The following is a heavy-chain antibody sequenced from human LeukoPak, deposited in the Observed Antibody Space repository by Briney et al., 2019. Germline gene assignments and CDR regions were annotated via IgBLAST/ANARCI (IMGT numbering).Heavy chain of an antibody. V-gene: IGHV3-30-3*01. CDR1: GFTFSSHA. J-gene: IGHJ4*02. Sequence: GRSLRLSCAASGFTFSSHAMHWVRQAPGKGLEWVAVISYDGSNKYYADSVKGRFTISRDNSKNTLYLQMNSLRAEDTAVYYCASHYDSSGLPDYWGQGTLVTVSS. D-gene: IGHD3-22*01. CDR3: ASHYDSSGLPDY. CDR2: ISYDGSNK.